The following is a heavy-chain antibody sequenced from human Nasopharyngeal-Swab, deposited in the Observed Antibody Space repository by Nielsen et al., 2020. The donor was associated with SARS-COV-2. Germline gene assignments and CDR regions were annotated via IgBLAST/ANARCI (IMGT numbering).Heavy chain of an antibody. Sequence: GESLKISCAASGFTFSSYWMSWVRQAPGEGLEWVANIKQDGSEKYYVDSVKGRFTISRDNAKNSLYLQMNSLRAEDTAVYYCARDTYSSSSQLYYYGMDVWGQGTTVTVSS. CDR1: GFTFSSYW. CDR3: ARDTYSSSSQLYYYGMDV. J-gene: IGHJ6*02. D-gene: IGHD6-6*01. CDR2: IKQDGSEK. V-gene: IGHV3-7*01.